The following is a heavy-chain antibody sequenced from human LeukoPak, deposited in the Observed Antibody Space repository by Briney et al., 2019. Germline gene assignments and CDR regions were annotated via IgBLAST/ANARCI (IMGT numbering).Heavy chain of an antibody. Sequence: GGSLRLSCAASGFTFDDYAMHWVRQAPGKGLEWVSGISWNSGCIGYADSVKGRFTISRDNAKNSLYLQMNSLRAEDMALYYCAREMTVPPAIEGYFDYWGQGTLVTVSS. D-gene: IGHD2-2*02. CDR1: GFTFDDYA. J-gene: IGHJ4*02. CDR2: ISWNSGCI. V-gene: IGHV3-9*03. CDR3: AREMTVPPAIEGYFDY.